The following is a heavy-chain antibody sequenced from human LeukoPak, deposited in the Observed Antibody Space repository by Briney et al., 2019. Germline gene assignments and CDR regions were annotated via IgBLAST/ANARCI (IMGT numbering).Heavy chain of an antibody. Sequence: SETLSLTCSVSGYSISSGFYWGWIRQPPGKGLEWIGNIFRSGSTYYNTSLKSRVTISVDTSKNQFSLKLSSVTAADTAVYYCARLRRYYYGSGSPDYWGQGTLVTVSS. CDR2: IFRSGST. J-gene: IGHJ4*02. CDR3: ARLRRYYYGSGSPDY. V-gene: IGHV4-38-2*02. CDR1: GYSISSGFY. D-gene: IGHD3-10*01.